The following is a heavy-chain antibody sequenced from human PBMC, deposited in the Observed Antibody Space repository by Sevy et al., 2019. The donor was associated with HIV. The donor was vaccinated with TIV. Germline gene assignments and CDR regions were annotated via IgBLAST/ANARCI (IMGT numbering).Heavy chain of an antibody. CDR3: ARERRECSGFDY. CDR1: GGSISSYY. V-gene: IGHV4-59*01. D-gene: IGHD2-15*01. J-gene: IGHJ4*02. CDR2: IYYSGST. Sequence: SETLSLTCTVSGGSISSYYWSWIRQPPGKGLEWIGNIYYSGSTNYNPSLKSRVTISVDTSKNQFSLKLSSVTAADTAVYYCARERRECSGFDYWGQGTLVTVSS.